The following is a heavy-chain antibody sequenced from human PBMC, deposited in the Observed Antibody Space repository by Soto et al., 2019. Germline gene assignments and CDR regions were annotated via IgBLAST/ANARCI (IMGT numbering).Heavy chain of an antibody. J-gene: IGHJ2*01. V-gene: IGHV3-23*01. D-gene: IGHD4-17*01. CDR2: ISGSGDDT. CDR1: GFSFSTYA. CDR3: AKDNYGDYWNSYFDL. Sequence: ELQLLESGGGFVQPGGSLRLSCAASGFSFSTYAMSWVRQAPGKGLEWVSGISGSGDDTYYTDSVKGRFTISRDNSKSTLFLQMNSLRTEDTAVYYCAKDNYGDYWNSYFDLWGRGTLVTVSS.